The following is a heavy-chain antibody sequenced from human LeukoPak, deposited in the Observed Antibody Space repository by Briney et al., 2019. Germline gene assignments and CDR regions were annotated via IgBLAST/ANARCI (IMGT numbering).Heavy chain of an antibody. D-gene: IGHD5-12*01. Sequence: SETLSLTCTVSGGSISSYYWSWIRQPAGKGLEWMGRIYTSGSTYYNPALKSGVTISVDTSKNPFSLKLSSVTAADTAVYYCARDRASKGGLRTFDYWGQGTLVTVSS. V-gene: IGHV4-4*07. CDR3: ARDRASKGGLRTFDY. J-gene: IGHJ4*02. CDR2: IYTSGST. CDR1: GGSISSYY.